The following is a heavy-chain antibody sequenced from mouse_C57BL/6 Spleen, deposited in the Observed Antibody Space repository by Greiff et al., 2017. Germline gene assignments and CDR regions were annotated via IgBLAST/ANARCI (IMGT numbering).Heavy chain of an antibody. CDR1: GYSITSGYY. CDR2: ISYDGSN. J-gene: IGHJ1*03. V-gene: IGHV3-6*01. CDR3: ARDYYGSSFYWYFDV. D-gene: IGHD1-1*01. Sequence: ESGPGLVKPSPSLSLTCSVTGYSITSGYYWNWIRQFPGNKLEWMGYISYDGSNNYNPSLKNRISITRYTSKNQFFLKLTSVTTEDTATYYCARDYYGSSFYWYFDVWGTGTTVTVSS.